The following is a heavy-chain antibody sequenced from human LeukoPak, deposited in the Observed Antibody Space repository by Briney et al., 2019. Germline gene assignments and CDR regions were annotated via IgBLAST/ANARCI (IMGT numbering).Heavy chain of an antibody. CDR1: GFTFSDYY. V-gene: IGHV3-11*04. CDR2: ISSSGSTI. CDR3: QKTAYDILTGYRYDY. J-gene: IGHJ4*02. Sequence: GGSLRLSCAASGFTFSDYYMSWILQAPGKRLERVSYISSSGSTIYYADSVKGRFTISRDNAKNSLYLQMNSLRAEDTAFFYRQKTAYDILTGYRYDYWGQGTLVTVSS. D-gene: IGHD3-9*01.